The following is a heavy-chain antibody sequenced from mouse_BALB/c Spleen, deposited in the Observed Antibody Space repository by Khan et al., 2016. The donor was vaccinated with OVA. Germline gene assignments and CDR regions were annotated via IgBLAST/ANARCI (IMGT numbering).Heavy chain of an antibody. CDR1: GFTFTDYY. V-gene: IGHV7-3*02. CDR2: ISDKANGYTT. CDR3: ARELKFYAMDY. J-gene: IGHJ4*01. Sequence: EMELVESGGGLVQPGGSLRLSCATSGFTFTDYYMTWVRQPPGKALEWLGFISDKANGYTTEYSASVRGRFTISRDNSQSILYLQMNSLRAEDSATYYCARELKFYAMDYWGQGTSVTVSS.